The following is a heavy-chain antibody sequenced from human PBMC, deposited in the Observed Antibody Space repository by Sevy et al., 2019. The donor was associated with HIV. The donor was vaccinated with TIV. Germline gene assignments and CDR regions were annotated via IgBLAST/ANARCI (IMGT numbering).Heavy chain of an antibody. CDR3: ARAGGVYCSSTSCYRLDY. J-gene: IGHJ4*02. Sequence: GGSLRLSCAASGFTFSSYAMHWVRQAPGKGLEWVAVISYDGSNKYYADSVKGRFTISRDNSKNTPYLQMNSLRAEDTAVYYCARAGGVYCSSTSCYRLDYWGQGTLVTVSS. V-gene: IGHV3-30-3*01. D-gene: IGHD2-2*02. CDR1: GFTFSSYA. CDR2: ISYDGSNK.